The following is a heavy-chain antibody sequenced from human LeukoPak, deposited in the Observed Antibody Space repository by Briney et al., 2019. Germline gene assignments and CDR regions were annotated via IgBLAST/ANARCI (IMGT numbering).Heavy chain of an antibody. Sequence: SETLSLTCSVSGGSISSSFYYWGWIRQPPGKGLEWIGSIYYSGSTYYNPSLKSRVTISVDTSKNQFSLKLSSVTAADTAVYYCARPSLDRFYYFDYWGQGTLVTVSS. CDR3: ARPSLDRFYYFDY. J-gene: IGHJ4*02. CDR2: IYYSGST. CDR1: GGSISSSFYY. V-gene: IGHV4-39*01. D-gene: IGHD1-1*01.